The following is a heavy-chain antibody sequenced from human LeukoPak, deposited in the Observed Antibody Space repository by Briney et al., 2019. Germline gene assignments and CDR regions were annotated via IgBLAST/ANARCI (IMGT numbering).Heavy chain of an antibody. D-gene: IGHD2-15*01. CDR3: VRDGQGSTPLDY. Sequence: GGSLRLSCAASGFTFSSHWMHWVRQAPGKGLVWVSGISTDGSRPRYADSVNGRFTIPRDNAKNTLYLQMNSLRAEDTAVYFCVRDGQGSTPLDYWGQGTLVTVSS. CDR2: ISTDGSRP. V-gene: IGHV3-74*01. J-gene: IGHJ4*02. CDR1: GFTFSSHW.